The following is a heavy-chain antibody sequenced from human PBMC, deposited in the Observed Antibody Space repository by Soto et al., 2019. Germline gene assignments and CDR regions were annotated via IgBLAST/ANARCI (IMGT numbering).Heavy chain of an antibody. CDR1: GASVTRGGNY. Sequence: SETLSLTCRASGASVTRGGNYWTWLRQYSGRGLEFIGYISHSGITYYNPSLQSRPTISFDTTKTHFSLDQSFVTVAATSAYFSAQSRSSSFIFQSWGQGSLVTVSS. V-gene: IGHV4-31*03. J-gene: IGHJ5*02. CDR2: ISHSGIT. D-gene: IGHD6-13*01. CDR3: AQSRSSSFIFQS.